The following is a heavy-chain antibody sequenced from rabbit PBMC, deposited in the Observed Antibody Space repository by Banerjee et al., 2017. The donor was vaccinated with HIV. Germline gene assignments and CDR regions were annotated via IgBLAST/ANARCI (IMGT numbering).Heavy chain of an antibody. V-gene: IGHV1S40*01. D-gene: IGHD1-1*01. CDR1: GFSFSSSYG. Sequence: QSLEESGGDLVKPGASLTLTCTASGFSFSSSYGMCWVRQAPGKGLEWIGIIYAGEGNIDYTSWVNGRFTISSDDAQNTVYLQMTSLTAADTATYFCARVFSYASSSAYYIGYGMDLWGPGTLVTVS. J-gene: IGHJ6*01. CDR2: IYAGEGNI. CDR3: ARVFSYASSSAYYIGYGMDL.